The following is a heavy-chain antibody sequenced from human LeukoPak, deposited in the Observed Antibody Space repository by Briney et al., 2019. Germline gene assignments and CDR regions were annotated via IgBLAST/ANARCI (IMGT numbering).Heavy chain of an antibody. CDR3: ARGGRYFVVEPAANFDY. Sequence: ASVKVSCKASGYTFTGYYMHWVRQAPGQGLEWMGWINPNSGGTNYAQKFQGRVTMTRDTSISTAYMELSRLRSDDTAVYYCARGGRYFVVEPAANFDYWGQGTLVTVSS. CDR2: INPNSGGT. J-gene: IGHJ4*02. CDR1: GYTFTGYY. D-gene: IGHD2-2*01. V-gene: IGHV1-2*02.